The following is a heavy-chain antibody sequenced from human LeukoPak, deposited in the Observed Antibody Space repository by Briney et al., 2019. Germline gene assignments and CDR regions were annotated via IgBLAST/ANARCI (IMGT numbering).Heavy chain of an antibody. D-gene: IGHD3-22*01. V-gene: IGHV3-30*18. CDR1: GFTFSSYG. J-gene: IGHJ4*02. Sequence: GGSLRLSCAASGFTFSSYGMHWVRQAPGKGLEWVAVISYDGSNKYYADSVKGRFTISRDNSKNTLYLQMNSLRAEDTAVYYCAKDFERDYYDSSGYYYDYWGQGTLVTVSS. CDR3: AKDFERDYYDSSGYYYDY. CDR2: ISYDGSNK.